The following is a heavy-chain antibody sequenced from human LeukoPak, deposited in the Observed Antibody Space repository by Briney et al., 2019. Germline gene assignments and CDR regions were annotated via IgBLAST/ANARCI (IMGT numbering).Heavy chain of an antibody. V-gene: IGHV4-34*01. CDR2: INHSGST. CDR3: GRWVPLYDFWSGYHLYYLDY. Sequence: SEILSLTCAVYGGSFSGYYWSWIRQPPGKGLEWIGEINHSGSTNYNPAIKSRVTISVHTSKNQFSLQLSSVTAADTAVYYCGRWVPLYDFWSGYHLYYLDYWGQETLVTVSS. J-gene: IGHJ4*02. D-gene: IGHD3-3*01. CDR1: GGSFSGYY.